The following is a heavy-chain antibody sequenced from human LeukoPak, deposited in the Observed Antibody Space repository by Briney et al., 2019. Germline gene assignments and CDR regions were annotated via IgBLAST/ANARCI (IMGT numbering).Heavy chain of an antibody. D-gene: IGHD2-8*01. CDR1: GFILNDYG. CDR3: ARDRHCVNGVCHSPPGMDV. V-gene: IGHV3-33*01. CDR2: IWFDKNQ. J-gene: IGHJ6*02. Sequence: GRSLRLSCAASGFILNDYGMHWVRQAPGKGLEWVADIWFDKNQHFADSVKGRFAISRDNSKNTVYLQINSLRAEDTAVYYCARDRHCVNGVCHSPPGMDVWGQGTTVTVSS.